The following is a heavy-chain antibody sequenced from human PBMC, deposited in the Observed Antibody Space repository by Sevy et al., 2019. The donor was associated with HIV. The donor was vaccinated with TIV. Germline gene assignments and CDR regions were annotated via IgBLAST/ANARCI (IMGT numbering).Heavy chain of an antibody. V-gene: IGHV3-9*01. CDR1: GVNLNDYA. D-gene: IGHD1-26*01. Sequence: GGSLRLSCTASGVNLNDYAMHWVRQVPGKGLEWVSSINYNADNIFYADSVKGRFTISRDNGQKSLYLQMDSLRVDDTALYFCTKDAGSGSFFSGYSYWNYMDVWGQWTTVTVSS. CDR3: TKDAGSGSFFSGYSYWNYMDV. CDR2: INYNADNI. J-gene: IGHJ6*03.